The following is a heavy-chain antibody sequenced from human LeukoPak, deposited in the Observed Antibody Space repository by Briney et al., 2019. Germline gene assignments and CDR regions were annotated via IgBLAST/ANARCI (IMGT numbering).Heavy chain of an antibody. CDR3: ARSLDAGNPPESGY. CDR1: GYTFNSYG. J-gene: IGHJ4*02. CDR2: ITPYNGNT. Sequence: GASVKVSCEASGYTFNSYGISWVRQASGQGFEWMGWITPYNGNTNYAQNFHGRVTMTTDTSTSTAYMELRSLRSDDTAVYYCARSLDAGNPPESGYWGQGTLVTVSS. V-gene: IGHV1-18*01. D-gene: IGHD4-23*01.